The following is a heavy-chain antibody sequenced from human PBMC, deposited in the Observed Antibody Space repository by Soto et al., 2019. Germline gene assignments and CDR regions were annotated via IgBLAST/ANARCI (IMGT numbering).Heavy chain of an antibody. D-gene: IGHD2-2*01. V-gene: IGHV4-31*03. J-gene: IGHJ4*02. Sequence: PSETLSLTCTVSGGSISSGGYYWSWIRQHPGKGLEWIGYIYYSGSTYYNPSLKSRVTISVDTSKNQFSLKLSPVTAADTAVYYCARNWNLALVPAAYFDSWGQGALVTVSS. CDR1: GGSISSGGYY. CDR3: ARNWNLALVPAAYFDS. CDR2: IYYSGST.